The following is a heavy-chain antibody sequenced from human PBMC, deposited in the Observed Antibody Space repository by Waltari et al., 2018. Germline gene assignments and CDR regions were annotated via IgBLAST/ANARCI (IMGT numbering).Heavy chain of an antibody. CDR1: GGSFSGYY. CDR2: INHSGST. CDR3: ARDKWELGIDY. J-gene: IGHJ4*02. Sequence: QVQLQQWGAGLLKPSETLSLTCAVYGGSFSGYYWSWIRQPPGKGLEWIGEINHSGSTNNNPSLKSRVTISVDTSKNQFSLKLGSVTAADTAVYYCARDKWELGIDYWGQGTLVTVSS. V-gene: IGHV4-34*01. D-gene: IGHD1-26*01.